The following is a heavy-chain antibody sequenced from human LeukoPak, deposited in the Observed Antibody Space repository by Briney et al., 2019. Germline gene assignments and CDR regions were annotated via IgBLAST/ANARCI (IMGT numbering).Heavy chain of an antibody. CDR2: MSYSGST. V-gene: IGHV4-59*01. Sequence: SETLSLTCTVSGGSFSSYYWSWIRQPPGKGLEWIGYMSYSGSTNYNPSLKSRVTISVDTSKNQFSLKLSSLTAADTAVYYCARGGGVRTGSGWRPGNWFDPWGQGTLVIVSS. D-gene: IGHD6-19*01. J-gene: IGHJ5*02. CDR3: ARGGGVRTGSGWRPGNWFDP. CDR1: GGSFSSYY.